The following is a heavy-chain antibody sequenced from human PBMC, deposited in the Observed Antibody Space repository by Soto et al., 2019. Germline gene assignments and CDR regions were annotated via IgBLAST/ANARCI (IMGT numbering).Heavy chain of an antibody. V-gene: IGHV2-5*02. Sequence: QITLKESGPTLVKPTQTLTLTCTFSGFSLSTSGVGVGWIRQPPGKALEWLALIYWDDDKRYSPSLKSRLTITKDTTKNPVVLTMTNMDPVDTATYYCARDSSGLYGFDYCGQGTLVTVSS. D-gene: IGHD6-19*01. CDR3: ARDSSGLYGFDY. CDR2: IYWDDDK. J-gene: IGHJ4*02. CDR1: GFSLSTSGVG.